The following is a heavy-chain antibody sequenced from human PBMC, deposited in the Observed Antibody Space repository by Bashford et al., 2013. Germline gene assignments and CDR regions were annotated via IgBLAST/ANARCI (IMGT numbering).Heavy chain of an antibody. J-gene: IGHJ4*02. CDR2: INPSAGGT. CDR1: GYNFNKFY. Sequence: ASVKVSCKASGYNFNKFYVHWVRQAPGQGLEWMGVINPSAGGTSYPMRFQGRVTMTADTSTSTVYMELTNLMSVDTAVYYCVRIRGDYGGNMAYFDSWGQGTQVTVSS. CDR3: VRIRGDYGGNMAYFDS. D-gene: IGHD4-23*01. V-gene: IGHV1-46*02.